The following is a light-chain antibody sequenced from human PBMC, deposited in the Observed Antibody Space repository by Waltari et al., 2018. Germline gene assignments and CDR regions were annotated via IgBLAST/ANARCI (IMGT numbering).Light chain of an antibody. J-gene: IGKJ1*01. CDR3: QQYNDWPLT. CDR2: GTS. Sequence: EIVMTQSPDTLSVSPGKRVTLSCRASQSVSSNLAWYQQKPGQAPRLLIYGTSTRANGIQVRFSGSGSGTDFTLTISSLQSEDSVVYYCQQYNDWPLTFGQGTKVEIK. CDR1: QSVSSN. V-gene: IGKV3-15*01.